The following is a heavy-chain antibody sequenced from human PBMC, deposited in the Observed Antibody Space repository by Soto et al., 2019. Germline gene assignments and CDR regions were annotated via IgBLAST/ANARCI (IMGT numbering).Heavy chain of an antibody. CDR1: GGTFSSYA. CDR2: IIPIFGTA. D-gene: IGHD2-21*02. V-gene: IGHV1-69*06. CDR3: ARDPMDCGGDCYSGTSGHYYYYGMDV. J-gene: IGHJ6*02. Sequence: GASVKVSCKASGGTFSSYAISRVRQAPGQGLEWMGGIIPIFGTANYAQKFQGRVTITADKSTSTAYMELSSLRSEDTAVYYCARDPMDCGGDCYSGTSGHYYYYGMDVWGQGTTVTVSS.